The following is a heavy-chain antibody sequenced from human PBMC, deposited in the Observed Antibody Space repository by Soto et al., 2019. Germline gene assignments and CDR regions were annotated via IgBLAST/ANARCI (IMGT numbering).Heavy chain of an antibody. D-gene: IGHD3-3*01. CDR1: GGSISSYY. J-gene: IGHJ6*04. V-gene: IGHV4-59*12. Sequence: SETLSLTCTVSGGSISSYYWSWIRQPPGKGLEWIGYIYYSGSTNYNPSLKSRVTISVDTSKNQSSLNLSSVTAADTAVYYCARVSPPRVLDFWGKGTTVPVSS. CDR2: IYYSGST. CDR3: ARVSPPRVLDF.